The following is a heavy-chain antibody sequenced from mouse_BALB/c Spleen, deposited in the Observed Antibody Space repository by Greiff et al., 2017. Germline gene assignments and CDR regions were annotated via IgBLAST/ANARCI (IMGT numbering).Heavy chain of an antibody. D-gene: IGHD2-4*01. CDR2: ISSGGSYT. J-gene: IGHJ3*01. V-gene: IGHV5-6*01. Sequence: EVQLVESGGDLVKPGGSLKLSCAASGFTFSSYGMSWVRQTPDKRLEWVATISSGGSYTYYPDSVKGRFTISRDNAKNTLYLQMSSLKSEDTAMYYCARDYDAYWGQGTLVTVSA. CDR1: GFTFSSYG. CDR3: ARDYDAY.